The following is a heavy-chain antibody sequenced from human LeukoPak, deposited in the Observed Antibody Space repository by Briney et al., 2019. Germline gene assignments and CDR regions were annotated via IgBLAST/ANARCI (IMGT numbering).Heavy chain of an antibody. D-gene: IGHD6-6*01. CDR2: IYYSGST. Sequence: SDTLSLTCSVSGGSISSSSYYWGWVRQPPGRGPGRIGTIYYSGSTYSNPSLKSRATISVDTPKNQFSLKLSSVTAAYTALYYCARLPGSSVHSYYFDYWGQGTLVTVSS. V-gene: IGHV4-39*07. J-gene: IGHJ4*02. CDR1: GGSISSSSYY. CDR3: ARLPGSSVHSYYFDY.